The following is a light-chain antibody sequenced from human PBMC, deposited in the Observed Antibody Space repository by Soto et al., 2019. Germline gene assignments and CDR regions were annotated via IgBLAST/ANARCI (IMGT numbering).Light chain of an antibody. CDR1: QRVSSGY. Sequence: QSPVTLSFSPGERATLSSRASQRVSSGYLAWYQQKPGQAPKLLIYSASTRATGIPARFSGSGSGTDFTLTISSLHPDDFATYYCQQYYSYSPTFGQGTKVDIK. V-gene: IGKV3D-7*01. CDR3: QQYYSYSPT. CDR2: SAS. J-gene: IGKJ1*01.